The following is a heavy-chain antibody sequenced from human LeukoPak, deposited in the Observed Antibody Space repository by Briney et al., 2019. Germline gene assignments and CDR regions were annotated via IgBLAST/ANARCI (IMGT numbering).Heavy chain of an antibody. CDR2: IDPGDSDT. CDR1: GYISTSYL. V-gene: IGHV5-51*03. Sequence: GEALKISCKGSGYISTSYLIGGGRQQAGRGLEWRVIIDPGDSDTRSSPSLQGQVTISADKSISTAYLQWSSLKASDTAMCYCARGLYGSESYYPFDYWGQGTLVTVSS. D-gene: IGHD3-10*01. CDR3: ARGLYGSESYYPFDY. J-gene: IGHJ4*02.